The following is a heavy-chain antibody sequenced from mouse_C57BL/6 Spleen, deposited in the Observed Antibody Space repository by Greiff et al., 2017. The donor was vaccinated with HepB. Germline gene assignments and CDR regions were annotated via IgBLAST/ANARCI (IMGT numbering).Heavy chain of an antibody. J-gene: IGHJ2*01. CDR1: GFNIKDYY. CDR2: LDPEDGET. Sequence: EVQLQQSGAELVKPGASVKLSCTASGFNIKDYYMHWVKQRTEQGLEWIGRLDPEDGETKYAPKFQGKATITADTSSNTAYLQLSSLTSEDTAVYYRASYYGNPYYLDYWGQGTTLTVSS. D-gene: IGHD2-1*01. CDR3: ASYYGNPYYLDY. V-gene: IGHV14-2*01.